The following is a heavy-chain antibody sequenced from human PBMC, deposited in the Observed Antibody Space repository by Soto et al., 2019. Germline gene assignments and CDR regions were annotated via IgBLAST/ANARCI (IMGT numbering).Heavy chain of an antibody. J-gene: IGHJ3*02. CDR3: ESRAMIVVETDGFDI. D-gene: IGHD3-22*01. CDR2: INSDGSST. V-gene: IGHV3-74*01. CDR1: GFIFSTYH. Sequence: PGGSLRLSCAASGFIFSTYHMHWVRQAPGKGLVWISRINSDGSSTTYADSVKGRFTISRDNAKDTLFLQMNSLRAEDTAVYYCESRAMIVVETDGFDIWGQGTMVTV.